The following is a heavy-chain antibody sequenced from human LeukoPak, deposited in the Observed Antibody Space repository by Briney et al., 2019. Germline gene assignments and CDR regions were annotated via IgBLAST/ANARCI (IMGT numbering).Heavy chain of an antibody. J-gene: IGHJ4*02. CDR1: GGAISSYY. CDR2: IYYSGST. Sequence: PSETLSLTCTVSGGAISSYYWSWIRQPPGKGLEWIGYIYYSGSTNYNPSLKSRVTISVDTSKNQFSLKLSSVTAADTAVDYCARLHDYGDYGVDYWGQGTLVTVSS. V-gene: IGHV4-59*08. CDR3: ARLHDYGDYGVDY. D-gene: IGHD4-17*01.